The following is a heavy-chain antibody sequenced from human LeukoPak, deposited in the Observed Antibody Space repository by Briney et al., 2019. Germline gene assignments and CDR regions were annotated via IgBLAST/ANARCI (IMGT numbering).Heavy chain of an antibody. CDR1: GGSISSDY. CDR2: IYYSGST. Sequence: SETLSLTCTVSGGSISSDYWSWIRQPPGKGLEWIGYIYYSGSTNYNPSLKSRVTISVDTSKNQFSLKLSSVTAADTAVYYCARLYSSGWYPNWFDPWGQGTLVTVSS. D-gene: IGHD6-19*01. V-gene: IGHV4-59*08. J-gene: IGHJ5*02. CDR3: ARLYSSGWYPNWFDP.